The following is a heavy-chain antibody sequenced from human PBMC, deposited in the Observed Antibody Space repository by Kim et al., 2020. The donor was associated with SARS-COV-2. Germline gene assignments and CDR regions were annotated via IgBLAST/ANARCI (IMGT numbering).Heavy chain of an antibody. CDR3: TRDVGAHHGGNSGCHS. CDR2: ISWNSGSI. J-gene: IGHJ5*02. D-gene: IGHD1-26*01. CDR1: GFTFDDYA. Sequence: GGSLRLSCAASGFTFDDYAMHWVRQAPGKGLEWVSGISWNSGSIGYADSVKGRFTISRDNAKNSLYLQMNSLRVEDTAFYYCTRDVGAHHGGNSGCHSWGQGTLVTVSS. V-gene: IGHV3-9*01.